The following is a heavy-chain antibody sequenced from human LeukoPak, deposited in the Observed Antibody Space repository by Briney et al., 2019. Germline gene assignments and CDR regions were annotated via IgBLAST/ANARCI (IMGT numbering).Heavy chain of an antibody. D-gene: IGHD5-24*01. CDR2: IYWDGDQ. J-gene: IGHJ2*01. CDR1: GLSLTTGGVG. Sequence: SGPTLVKPTQTLTLTCTFSGLSLTTGGVGVGWIRQPPGKALEWLALIYWDGDQRYSPSLKDRLTVTKDTSKNQVFLYMANMDPVDTGTYFCAHSPSDSYKNGGRWYFDLWGRGTPVIASS. CDR3: AHSPSDSYKNGGRWYFDL. V-gene: IGHV2-5*02.